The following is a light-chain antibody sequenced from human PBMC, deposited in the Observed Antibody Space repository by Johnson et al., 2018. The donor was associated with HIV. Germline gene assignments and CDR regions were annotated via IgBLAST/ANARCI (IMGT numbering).Light chain of an antibody. J-gene: IGLJ1*01. V-gene: IGLV1-51*01. Sequence: QPVLTQPPSVSAAPGQKVTISCSGSSSNIGNNYVSWYQHLPGTAPKLLIYDNNKRPSGIPDRFSASKSGTSATLGITGLQTEDAADYYCGTWDSSLSGGLYVFGTGTRVTVL. CDR2: DNN. CDR3: GTWDSSLSGGLYV. CDR1: SSNIGNNY.